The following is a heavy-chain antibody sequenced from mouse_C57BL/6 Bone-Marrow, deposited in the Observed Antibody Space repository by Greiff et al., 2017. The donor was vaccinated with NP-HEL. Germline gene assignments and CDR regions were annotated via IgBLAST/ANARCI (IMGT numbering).Heavy chain of an antibody. CDR3: ARCNYYGSEAMDD. CDR1: GYTFTSYW. J-gene: IGHJ4*01. CDR2: IHPNSGST. D-gene: IGHD1-1*01. V-gene: IGHV1-64*01. Sequence: QVQLQQPGAELVKPGASVKLSCKASGYTFTSYWMHWVKQRPGQGLEWIGMIHPNSGSTNYNEKFKSKATLTVDKSSSTAYMQLSSLTSEDSAVYYCARCNYYGSEAMDDWGQGTSVTVSS.